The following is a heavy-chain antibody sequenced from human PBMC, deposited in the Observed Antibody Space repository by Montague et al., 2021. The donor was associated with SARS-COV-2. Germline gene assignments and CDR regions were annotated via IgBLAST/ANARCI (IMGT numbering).Heavy chain of an antibody. CDR3: ARGGTYHYGMDV. CDR1: GGSISSSNYY. V-gene: IGHV4-39*02. CDR2: IYYSGST. Sequence: SETLSLTCTVSGGSISSSNYYWGWIRQPPGKGLEWIGSIYYSGSTYYNPSLKSRVTIFIDKSKTHFSLQLSSVTAAATAVYYCARGGTYHYGMDVWGQGTTVAVSS. D-gene: IGHD3-16*01. J-gene: IGHJ6*02.